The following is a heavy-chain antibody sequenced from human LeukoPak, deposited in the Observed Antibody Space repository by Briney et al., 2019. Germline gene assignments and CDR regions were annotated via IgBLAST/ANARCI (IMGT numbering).Heavy chain of an antibody. V-gene: IGHV3-48*03. D-gene: IGHD4-23*01. CDR3: ARGSTVAALD. Sequence: PGGSLRLSCAASGFTFSSYEMNWVRQAPGKGLEWVSYISSSGTTIYYADSVKGRFTVSRDNPKNTLYLQMNSLRAEDTAVYYCARGSTVAALDWGQGTLVTVSS. CDR1: GFTFSSYE. CDR2: ISSSGTTI. J-gene: IGHJ4*02.